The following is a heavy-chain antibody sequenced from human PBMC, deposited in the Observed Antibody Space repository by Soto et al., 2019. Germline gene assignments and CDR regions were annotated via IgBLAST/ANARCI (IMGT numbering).Heavy chain of an antibody. CDR2: IYWNDDK. V-gene: IGHV2-5*01. CDR3: AHGPYYDILTGYYSGIDY. CDR1: GFSLSTSGVG. D-gene: IGHD3-9*01. Sequence: SGPTLVNPTQTLTLTCNFSGFSLSTSGVGVGWIRQPPGKSLEWLALIYWNDDKRYSPSLKSRLTITKDTSKNQVVLTMTNMDPVDTATYYCAHGPYYDILTGYYSGIDYWGQGTLVTVSS. J-gene: IGHJ4*02.